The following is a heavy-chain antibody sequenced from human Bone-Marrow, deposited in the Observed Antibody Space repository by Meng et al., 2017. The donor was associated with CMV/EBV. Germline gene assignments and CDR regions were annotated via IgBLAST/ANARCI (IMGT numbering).Heavy chain of an antibody. CDR2: IKSKVNGGTT. J-gene: IGHJ4*02. D-gene: IGHD3-16*01. CDR3: TTDVRVTRGGAIAY. Sequence: GESLKISFASSGGTFSDLLMTWVRQAPGQGPEWVGGIKSKVNGGTTDYAAAVKDRFTISRDDSKNTLYLQMNSLKTTDTAVYYCTTDVRVTRGGAIAYWGRGTLVTVSS. CDR1: GGTFSDLL. V-gene: IGHV3-15*01.